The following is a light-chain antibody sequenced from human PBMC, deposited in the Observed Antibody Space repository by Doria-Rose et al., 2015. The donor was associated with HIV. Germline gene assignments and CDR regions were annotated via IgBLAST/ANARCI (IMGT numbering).Light chain of an antibody. V-gene: IGKV3-20*01. CDR2: DAS. CDR1: QSVSRSY. J-gene: IGKJ5*01. Sequence: DIVMTQSPGTLSLSPGGRATLSCRASQSVSRSYLAWYQQKPGLAPRLLIYDASSRATGIPDRFSGSGSGTDFTLIISRLEPEDFGVYYCQQYGSSPTTFGQGTRLEIK. CDR3: QQYGSSPTT.